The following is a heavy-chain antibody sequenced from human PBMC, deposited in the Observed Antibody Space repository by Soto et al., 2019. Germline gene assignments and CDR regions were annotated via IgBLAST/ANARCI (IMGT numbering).Heavy chain of an antibody. V-gene: IGHV1-3*01. CDR1: GYTFTNYA. CDR2: INADNGNT. D-gene: IGHD2-15*01. Sequence: ASVKVSCKASGYTFTNYAMHWVRQAPGQRLEWMGWINADNGNTKYSQKFQGRVTITRDTSASTAYMELSSLRSEDTAVYYCATGYCGGGNCDLVAYSSQGTLVTGSA. J-gene: IGHJ4*02. CDR3: ATGYCGGGNCDLVAY.